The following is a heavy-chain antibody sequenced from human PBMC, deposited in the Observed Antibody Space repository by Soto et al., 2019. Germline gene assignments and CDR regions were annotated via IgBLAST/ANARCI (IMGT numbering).Heavy chain of an antibody. CDR3: ARGGYSYGRDYGMDV. D-gene: IGHD5-18*01. J-gene: IGHJ6*02. Sequence: SETLSLTCSVSGASINGYYWSWIRQPPEKGLEWIGYIHNSGSTNYNPSLKSRVTMSLDASKNQFSLKLTSLTAADTAVYYCARGGYSYGRDYGMDVWGQGTTVTVSS. CDR1: GASINGYY. CDR2: IHNSGST. V-gene: IGHV4-59*01.